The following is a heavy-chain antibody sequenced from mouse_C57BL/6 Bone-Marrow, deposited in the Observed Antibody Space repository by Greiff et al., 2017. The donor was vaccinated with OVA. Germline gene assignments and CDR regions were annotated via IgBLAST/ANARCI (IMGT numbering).Heavy chain of an antibody. CDR1: GYTFTSYG. V-gene: IGHV1-81*01. Sequence: VQLQQSGAELARPGASVKLSCKASGYTFTSYGISWVKQRTGQGLEWIGEIYPRSGITYYNEKFKGKATLTADKSSSTAYMELRSLTSEDSAVYFCARAYYYGSSYGFAYWGQGTLVTVSA. J-gene: IGHJ3*01. D-gene: IGHD1-1*01. CDR3: ARAYYYGSSYGFAY. CDR2: IYPRSGIT.